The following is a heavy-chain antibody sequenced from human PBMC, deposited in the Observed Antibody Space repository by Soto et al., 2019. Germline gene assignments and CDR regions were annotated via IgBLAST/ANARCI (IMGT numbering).Heavy chain of an antibody. Sequence: LXLXCAASGFTVGAXAVNWVRHAPGKGLEWVSGISVSDAFIYYADSVRGRFSISRDASENILYLQMNSLRVDDTDLYYCTRETVAGITGLDYWGPGTLGTVS. V-gene: IGHV3-23*01. CDR2: ISVSDAFI. J-gene: IGHJ4*02. CDR1: GFTVGAXA. D-gene: IGHD1-20*01. CDR3: TRETVAGITGLDY.